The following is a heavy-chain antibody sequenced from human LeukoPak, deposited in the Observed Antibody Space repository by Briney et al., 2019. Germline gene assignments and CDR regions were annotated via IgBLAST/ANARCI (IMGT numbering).Heavy chain of an antibody. CDR1: GFTSGSYW. Sequence: GGSLRLSCAASGFTSGSYWMNWVRQAPGKGLEWVAIIKQDGSQKFYLDSVRGRFTISTDTANNSLYLLMNSPRAEDTAVYYCARASLSSLLTFDYWGQGTLVTVSS. CDR3: ARASLSSLLTFDY. D-gene: IGHD2-15*01. J-gene: IGHJ4*02. V-gene: IGHV3-7*01. CDR2: IKQDGSQK.